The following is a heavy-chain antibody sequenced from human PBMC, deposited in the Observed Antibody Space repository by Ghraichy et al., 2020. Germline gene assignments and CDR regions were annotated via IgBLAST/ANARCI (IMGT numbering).Heavy chain of an antibody. V-gene: IGHV3-30-3*01. Sequence: SLRLSCAASGFTFSSYAMHWVRQAPGKGLEWVAVISYDGSNKYYADSVKGRFTISRDNSKNTLYLQMNSLRAEDTAGYYCARAYIVVVVAATPFDDWGQGTLVTVSS. J-gene: IGHJ4*02. CDR2: ISYDGSNK. CDR3: ARAYIVVVVAATPFDD. D-gene: IGHD2-15*01. CDR1: GFTFSSYA.